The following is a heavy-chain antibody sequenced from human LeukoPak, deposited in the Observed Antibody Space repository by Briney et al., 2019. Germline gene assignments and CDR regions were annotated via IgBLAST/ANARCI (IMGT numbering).Heavy chain of an antibody. V-gene: IGHV3-11*05. Sequence: PGGSLRLSCAGSGFPFTNAWMTWVRQAPGKGLEWVACISSRGTYTNYADSVKGRFTISRDNTKNSLFLQMESLRAEDTAIYYCARDRWELLGAGHYFDYWGQGALLTVSS. D-gene: IGHD4-23*01. CDR1: GFPFTNAW. J-gene: IGHJ4*02. CDR2: ISSRGTYT. CDR3: ARDRWELLGAGHYFDY.